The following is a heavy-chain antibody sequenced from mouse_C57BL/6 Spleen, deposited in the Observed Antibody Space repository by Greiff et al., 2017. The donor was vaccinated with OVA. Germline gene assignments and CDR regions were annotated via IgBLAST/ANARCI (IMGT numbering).Heavy chain of an antibody. CDR1: GFTFSSYA. J-gene: IGHJ1*03. V-gene: IGHV5-4*01. Sequence: EVKVVESGGGLVKPGGSLKLSCAASGFTFSSYAMSWVRQTPEKRLEWVATISDGGSYTYYPDNVKGRFTISRDNAKNNLYLQMSHLKSEDTAMYYCAREGTTVQGYFDVWGTGTTVTVSS. CDR3: AREGTTVQGYFDV. CDR2: ISDGGSYT. D-gene: IGHD1-1*01.